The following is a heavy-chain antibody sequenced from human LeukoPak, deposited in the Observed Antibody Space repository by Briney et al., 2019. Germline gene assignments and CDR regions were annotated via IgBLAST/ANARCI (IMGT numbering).Heavy chain of an antibody. Sequence: SETLSLTCAVYGGSFSGYYWSWIRQPPGKGLEWIGEINHSGSTNYNPSLKSRVTISVDTSKNQFSLKLSSVTAADTAVYYCARAYDSSGYYDYWGQGTLVTVSS. J-gene: IGHJ4*02. D-gene: IGHD3-22*01. CDR2: INHSGST. V-gene: IGHV4-34*01. CDR3: ARAYDSSGYYDY. CDR1: GGSFSGYY.